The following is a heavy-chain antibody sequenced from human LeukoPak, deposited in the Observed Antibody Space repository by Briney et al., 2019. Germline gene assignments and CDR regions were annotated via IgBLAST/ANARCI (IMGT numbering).Heavy chain of an antibody. CDR2: ISAYNGNT. CDR1: GYTFTSYG. J-gene: IGHJ5*02. Sequence: ASVKVSCKASGYTFTSYGISWVRQAPGQGLEWMGWISAYNGNTNYAQKLQGRVTMTTDTSTSTAYMELRSLRSDDTAVYCCARVEEYDILTGYHNWFDPWGQGTLVTVSS. V-gene: IGHV1-18*01. D-gene: IGHD3-9*01. CDR3: ARVEEYDILTGYHNWFDP.